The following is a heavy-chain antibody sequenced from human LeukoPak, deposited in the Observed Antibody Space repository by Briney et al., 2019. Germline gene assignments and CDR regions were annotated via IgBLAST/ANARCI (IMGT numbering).Heavy chain of an antibody. CDR3: VSDSSIGGAFRI. J-gene: IGHJ3*02. V-gene: IGHV3-11*01. CDR2: ISSRGDEV. D-gene: IGHD2-21*01. CDR1: RFSFGDYY. Sequence: PGGSLRLSCEASRFSFGDYYMGWIRQAPGKGLEWISYISSRGDEVYYIDSVRGRFTTSRDNAKNSLYLEMTSLKIEDTAMYYCVSDSSIGGAFRIWGQGTRVTVSS.